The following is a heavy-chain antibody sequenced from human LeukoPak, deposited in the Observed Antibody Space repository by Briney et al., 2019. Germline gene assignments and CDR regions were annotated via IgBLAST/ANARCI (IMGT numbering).Heavy chain of an antibody. CDR1: GFTVSSNY. D-gene: IGHD6-13*01. CDR3: AKAGEAAAGSFFDY. CDR2: ISWNSGSI. Sequence: GGSLRLSCAASGFTVSSNYMSWVRQAPGKGLEWVSGISWNSGSIGYADSVKGRFTISRDNAKNSLYLQMNSLRAEDTALYYCAKAGEAAAGSFFDYWGQGTLVTVSS. V-gene: IGHV3-9*01. J-gene: IGHJ4*02.